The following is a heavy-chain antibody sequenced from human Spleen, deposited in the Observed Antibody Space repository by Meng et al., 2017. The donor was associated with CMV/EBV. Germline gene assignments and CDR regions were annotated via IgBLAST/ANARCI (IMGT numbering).Heavy chain of an antibody. CDR3: ARQDYDFWSGYPFDY. J-gene: IGHJ4*02. Sequence: SGYTFISYGISWVRQAPGQGLEWMEWISGYNGNTKYTQKLQGRVTMTTDTSSSTAYMELRSLRSDDTAVYYCARQDYDFWSGYPFDYWGQGTLVTVSS. CDR1: GYTFISYG. V-gene: IGHV1-18*01. D-gene: IGHD3-3*01. CDR2: ISGYNGNT.